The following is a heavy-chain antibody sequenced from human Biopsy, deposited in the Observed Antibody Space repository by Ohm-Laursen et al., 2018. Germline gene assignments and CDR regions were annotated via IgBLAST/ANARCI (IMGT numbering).Heavy chain of an antibody. V-gene: IGHV4-59*07. D-gene: IGHD3-16*01. CDR2: MYYSGST. J-gene: IGHJ4*02. CDR1: GGSLNFYY. CDR3: VRGRSPATY. Sequence: SDTLSLTCTVSGGSLNFYYWSWIRQPPGKGLEWIGYMYYSGSTKYSPSLKNRVTVSFDTSRNRFSLKLTSMTPADTAVYYCVRGRSPATYWGQGALVIVSS.